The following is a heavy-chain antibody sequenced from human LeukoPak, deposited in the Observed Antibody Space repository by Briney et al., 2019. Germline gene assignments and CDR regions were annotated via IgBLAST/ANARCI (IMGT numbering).Heavy chain of an antibody. CDR3: ARDVIPINSSGYYSRSDP. V-gene: IGHV1-69*04. CDR2: IIPILGIA. CDR1: GGTFSSYA. Sequence: SVKVSCKASGGTFSSYAISWVRQAPGQGLEWMGRIIPILGIANYARKFQGRVTITADKSTSTAYMELSSLRSEDTAVYYCARDVIPINSSGYYSRSDPRGQGTLVTVSS. J-gene: IGHJ5*02. D-gene: IGHD3-22*01.